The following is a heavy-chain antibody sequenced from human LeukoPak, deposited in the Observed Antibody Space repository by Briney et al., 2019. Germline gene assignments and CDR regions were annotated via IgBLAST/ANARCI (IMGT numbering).Heavy chain of an antibody. CDR3: ARDQSGNRWDYYYYGMDV. V-gene: IGHV4-34*01. CDR2: INHSGST. J-gene: IGHJ6*02. D-gene: IGHD4-23*01. Sequence: SETLSLTCAVYGGSFSGYYWSWIRQPPGKGLEWIGEINHSGSTNYNPSLKSRVTISVDTSKNQFSLKLSSVTAADTAVYYCARDQSGNRWDYYYYGMDVWGQGTTVTVSS. CDR1: GGSFSGYY.